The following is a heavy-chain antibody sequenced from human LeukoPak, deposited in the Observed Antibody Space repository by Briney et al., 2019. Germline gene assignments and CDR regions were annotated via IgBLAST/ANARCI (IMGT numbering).Heavy chain of an antibody. J-gene: IGHJ4*02. CDR3: ATPWGCTRPDCPFLH. D-gene: IGHD2-8*01. CDR2: ISWNGGRI. V-gene: IGHV3-9*01. CDR1: GVTFDDYA. Sequence: GGSLRLSCAASGVTFDDYAMHWVRQAPGKGLEWVSSISWNGGRIGYADSVKGRFTISRDNAKNSLYLQMNSLTSDDTAVYRCATPWGCTRPDCPFLHWGQGTLVTVSS.